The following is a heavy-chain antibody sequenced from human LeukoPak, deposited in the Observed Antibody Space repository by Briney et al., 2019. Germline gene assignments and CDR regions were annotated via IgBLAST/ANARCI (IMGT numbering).Heavy chain of an antibody. D-gene: IGHD6-19*01. J-gene: IGHJ3*02. CDR2: IYYSGST. CDR3: AREWAVAGSAFDI. Sequence: SETLSLTCTVSGGSISSYYWSWIRQPPGKGLEWIGYIYYSGSTNYNPSLKSRVTISVDKSKNQFSLKLSSVTAADTAVYYCAREWAVAGSAFDIWGQGTMVTVSS. CDR1: GGSISSYY. V-gene: IGHV4-59*12.